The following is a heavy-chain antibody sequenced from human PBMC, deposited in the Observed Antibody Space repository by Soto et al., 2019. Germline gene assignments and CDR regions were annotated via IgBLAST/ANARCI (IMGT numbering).Heavy chain of an antibody. V-gene: IGHV4-31*02. CDR1: GGSISNGGYY. D-gene: IGHD6-13*01. CDR2: IYYSGST. Sequence: SETLSLTCTVSGGSISNGGYYWSWIRQHPGKGLEWIGYIYYSGSTYYNPSLKSRVTISVDTSKNQFSLKLSSVTAADTAAYYCAHRVPSAAAGVENWFDPWGQGTLVTVSS. CDR3: AHRVPSAAAGVENWFDP. J-gene: IGHJ5*02.